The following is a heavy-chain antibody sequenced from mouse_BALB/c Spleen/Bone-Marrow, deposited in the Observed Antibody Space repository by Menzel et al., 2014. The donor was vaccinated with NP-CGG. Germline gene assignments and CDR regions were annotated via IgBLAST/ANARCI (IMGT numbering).Heavy chain of an antibody. J-gene: IGHJ2*01. CDR3: GRFYSSGSTSLHY. CDR2: INPYNGDT. CDR1: GYSFTGYF. V-gene: IGHV1-37*01. D-gene: IGHD1-1*01. Sequence: VQLKQSGPELVKPGASVKISCKASGYSFTGYFMNWVKQSHGKSLEWIGRINPYNGDTFYNQKFKGKATLTVDKSSSTAHMMLLALTSEDSPFFYGGRFYSSGSTSLHYWGQGTPLTVS.